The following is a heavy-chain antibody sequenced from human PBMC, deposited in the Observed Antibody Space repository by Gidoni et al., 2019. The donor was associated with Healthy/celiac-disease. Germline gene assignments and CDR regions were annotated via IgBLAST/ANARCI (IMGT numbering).Heavy chain of an antibody. CDR3: AHIRGYSGYDYYYFDY. V-gene: IGHV2-5*02. CDR2: IYWDDDK. D-gene: IGHD5-12*01. CDR1: GFSLSTSGVG. J-gene: IGHJ4*02. Sequence: QITLKESGPTLVKPTQTLTLTCTFSGFSLSTSGVGVGWIRQPPGKALEWLALIYWDDDKRYSPSLKSRLTITKDTSKNQVVLTMTNMDPVDTATYYCAHIRGYSGYDYYYFDYWGQGTLVTVSS.